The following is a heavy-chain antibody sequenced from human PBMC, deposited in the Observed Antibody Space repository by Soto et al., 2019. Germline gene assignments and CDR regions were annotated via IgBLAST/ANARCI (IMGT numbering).Heavy chain of an antibody. CDR2: IIPIFGTA. Sequence: ASVKVSCKASGGTFSSYAISWVRQAPGQGLEWMGGIIPIFGTANYAQKFQGRVTITADESTSTAYMELSSLRSEDTAVYYCARGDRYSGSYPDVYYFDYWGQGTLVTVSS. J-gene: IGHJ4*02. CDR1: GGTFSSYA. V-gene: IGHV1-69*13. CDR3: ARGDRYSGSYPDVYYFDY. D-gene: IGHD1-26*01.